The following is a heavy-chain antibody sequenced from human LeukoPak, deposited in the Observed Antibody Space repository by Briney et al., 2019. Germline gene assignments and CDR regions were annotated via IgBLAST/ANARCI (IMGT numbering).Heavy chain of an antibody. Sequence: TGGSLRLSCAASGFTFSSYWMSWVRQAPGKGLEWVSVIYSGGSTYYADSVKGRFTISRDNSKNTLYLQMNSLRAEDTAVYCCARSTGRGVTMGYWGQGTLVTVSS. CDR1: GFTFSSYW. CDR2: IYSGGST. D-gene: IGHD1-14*01. J-gene: IGHJ4*02. CDR3: ARSTGRGVTMGY. V-gene: IGHV3-53*01.